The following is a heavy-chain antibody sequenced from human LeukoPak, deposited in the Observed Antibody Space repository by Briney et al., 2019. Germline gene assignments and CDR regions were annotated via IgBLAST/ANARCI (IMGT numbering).Heavy chain of an antibody. D-gene: IGHD3-10*01. CDR2: ISGYNGNT. CDR3: ARDESNNGELLGY. J-gene: IGHJ4*02. CDR1: GYTFTSYG. Sequence: ASVTVSCKGSGYTFTSYGISWVRQAPGQGLEWMGWISGYNGNTNYAQKRQGRVTMTTDTSTSTAYMELRSLRSDDTAVYYCARDESNNGELLGYWGQGTLVTVSS. V-gene: IGHV1-18*01.